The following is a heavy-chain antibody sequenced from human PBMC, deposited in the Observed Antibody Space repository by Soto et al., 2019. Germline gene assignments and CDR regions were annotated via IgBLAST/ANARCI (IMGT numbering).Heavy chain of an antibody. J-gene: IGHJ5*02. V-gene: IGHV1-18*01. CDR2: ISLYSDGT. CDR1: GYTFANYG. Sequence: ASLKICCTTSGYTFANYGITWVRQAPGQPLEWLGWISLYSDGTNYAQKFRGRVSMTTDTSTTTAYMELRSLRSDDTAVYYCARVVPGAEAWFGPWRDGTLVTAS. D-gene: IGHD2-2*01. CDR3: ARVVPGAEAWFGP.